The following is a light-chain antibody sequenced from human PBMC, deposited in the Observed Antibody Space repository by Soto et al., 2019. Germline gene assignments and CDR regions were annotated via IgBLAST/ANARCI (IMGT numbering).Light chain of an antibody. CDR3: QQYGTSPQT. CDR1: QSVGSSY. Sequence: EIVLTQSPGTLSLSPGERATLSCRASQSVGSSYLAWYQQKPGQAPGLLIYDTSTRASGVPDRFSGSGSGTEFTLTISRLEPEDFAVYYCQQYGTSPQTFGQGTKVDI. V-gene: IGKV3-20*01. CDR2: DTS. J-gene: IGKJ1*01.